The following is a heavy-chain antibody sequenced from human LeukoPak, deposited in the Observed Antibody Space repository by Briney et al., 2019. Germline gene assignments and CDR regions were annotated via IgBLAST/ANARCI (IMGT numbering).Heavy chain of an antibody. D-gene: IGHD7-27*01. CDR2: IKTDGSQI. V-gene: IGHV3-7*01. CDR3: ARDLNWETY. CDR1: GFTFSSHG. Sequence: GGTLRLSCVASGFTFSSHGMNWVRQAPGKGLEWVANIKTDGSQIYYVDSVKGRFTISRDNAKNSLYLQMNSLRAEDTAVYYCARDLNWETYWGQGTLVSVSS. J-gene: IGHJ4*02.